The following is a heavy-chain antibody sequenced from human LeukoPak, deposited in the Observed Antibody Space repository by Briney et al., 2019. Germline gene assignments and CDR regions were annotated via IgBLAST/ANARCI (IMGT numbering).Heavy chain of an antibody. CDR2: MDFGERT. CDR1: GASMTSYY. CDR3: ARIPGDRPDD. V-gene: IGHV4-59*01. J-gene: IGHJ4*02. D-gene: IGHD7-27*01. Sequence: KPSETLSLTCTVSGASMTSYYWTWIRQPPGKGLEWIGYMDFGERTNYNPSLKSRATISIDTSKKQFSLNLKSVTAADTAVYYCARIPGDRPDDWGQGTLVTVS.